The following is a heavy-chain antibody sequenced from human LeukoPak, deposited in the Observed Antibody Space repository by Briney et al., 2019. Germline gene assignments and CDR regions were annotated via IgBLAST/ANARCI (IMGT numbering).Heavy chain of an antibody. Sequence: SSETLSLTCTVSGGSISSYYWSRIRQPPGKGLEWIGYIYYSGSTNYNPSLKSRVTISVDTSKNQFSLKLSSVTAADTAVYYCARGSTAMVIFDYWGQGTLVTVSS. CDR1: GGSISSYY. J-gene: IGHJ4*02. CDR2: IYYSGST. D-gene: IGHD5-18*01. V-gene: IGHV4-59*01. CDR3: ARGSTAMVIFDY.